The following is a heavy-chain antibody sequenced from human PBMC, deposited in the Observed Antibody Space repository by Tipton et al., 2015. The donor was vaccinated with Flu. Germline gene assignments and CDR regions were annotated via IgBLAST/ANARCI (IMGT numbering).Heavy chain of an antibody. CDR1: GGSISRSSYN. CDR3: ASSSGWSTPLVVY. Sequence: QLVQSGAEVKPSETLSLTCTDSGGSISRSSYNWGWIRQPPGKGLEWIASIYYSGSTYYNPSLKSRVTISVDMSKNQFSLKLSSVTAADTAVYSCASSSGWSTPLVVYWGQGTLVTVSS. D-gene: IGHD6-19*01. CDR2: IYYSGST. V-gene: IGHV4-39*01. J-gene: IGHJ4*02.